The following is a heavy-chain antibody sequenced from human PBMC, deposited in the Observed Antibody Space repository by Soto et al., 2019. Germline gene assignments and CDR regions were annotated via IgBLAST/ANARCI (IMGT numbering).Heavy chain of an antibody. D-gene: IGHD3-22*01. CDR1: GGSVSSGNYY. J-gene: IGHJ4*02. Sequence: SETLSLTCTVSGGSVSSGNYYWSWIRQPPGKGLEWIGYFYYTGSTNYNPSLKSPVTISIDTSKNQFSLRLSSVTAADTAVYYCARYDYDNNIYSTDYWGQGALVTVSS. V-gene: IGHV4-61*01. CDR2: FYYTGST. CDR3: ARYDYDNNIYSTDY.